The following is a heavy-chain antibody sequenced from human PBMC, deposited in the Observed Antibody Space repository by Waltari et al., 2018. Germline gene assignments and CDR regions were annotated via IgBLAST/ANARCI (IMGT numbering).Heavy chain of an antibody. CDR2: ISGSGGTT. Sequence: EVRLVESGGGLVQPGGSLRLSCAASGFAFANYGLSWVRQAPGKGLECGLSISGSGGTTYYADSGKGRFTMSKDNSKNTLFLQMNSLRVDDTADYYCAKSSGSYYEVFDYWGRGTLVTVSS. V-gene: IGHV3-23*04. D-gene: IGHD1-26*01. J-gene: IGHJ4*02. CDR3: AKSSGSYYEVFDY. CDR1: GFAFANYG.